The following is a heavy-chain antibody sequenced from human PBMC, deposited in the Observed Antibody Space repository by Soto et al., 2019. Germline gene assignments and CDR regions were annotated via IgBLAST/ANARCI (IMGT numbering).Heavy chain of an antibody. CDR2: INSDGSST. CDR3: VPSPGVVVVTT. D-gene: IGHD2-15*01. Sequence: EVQLVESGGGLVQPGGSLRLSCAASGFTFSSYWMHWVRQAPGKGLVWVSRINSDGSSTSYADSVNGRFTISRDNAKNTLYLQMNSLRDEDTAVYYCVPSPGVVVVTTWGQGTLVTVSS. J-gene: IGHJ5*02. CDR1: GFTFSSYW. V-gene: IGHV3-74*01.